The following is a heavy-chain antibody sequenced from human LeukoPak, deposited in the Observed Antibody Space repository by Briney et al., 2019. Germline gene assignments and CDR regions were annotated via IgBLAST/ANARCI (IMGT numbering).Heavy chain of an antibody. CDR1: GGXXXTYX. D-gene: IGHD6-6*01. V-gene: IGHV4-59*01. J-gene: IGHJ1*01. CDR3: ARGGAARLHFQN. CDR2: IYHSGST. Sequence: GGXXXTYXXXWIRQPPGKGLEXXGYIYHSGSTNYNPSLQSRVTISVDTSKNQFSLNLNSVTAADTAVYYCARGGAARLHFQNWGQGTLVTVSS.